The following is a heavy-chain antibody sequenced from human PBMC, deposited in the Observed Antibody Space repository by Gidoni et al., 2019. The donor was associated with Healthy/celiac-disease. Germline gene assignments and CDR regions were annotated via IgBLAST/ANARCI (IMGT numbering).Heavy chain of an antibody. CDR3: ARVYYDFWSGYSKFDY. V-gene: IGHV4-61*01. Sequence: QVQLQESGPGLVKPSETLSLPCTVSGGSVSSGSYYWSWIRQPPGKGREWIGYIYYSGSTNYTPSLKSRVTISVDTSKNQFSLKLSSVTAADTAVYYCARVYYDFWSGYSKFDYWGQGTLVTVSS. J-gene: IGHJ4*02. D-gene: IGHD3-3*01. CDR1: GGSVSSGSYY. CDR2: IYYSGST.